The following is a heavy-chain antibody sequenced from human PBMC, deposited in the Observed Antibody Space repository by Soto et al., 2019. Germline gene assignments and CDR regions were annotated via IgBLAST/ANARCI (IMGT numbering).Heavy chain of an antibody. CDR1: GFTFSSYS. CDR3: ARVGLWFGEYNFDY. CDR2: ISSSSSYI. Sequence: PGGSLRLSCAASGFTFSSYSMNWVRQAPGKGLEWVSSISSSSSYIYYADSVKGRFTISRDNAKNSLYLQMNSLRAEDTAVYYCARVGLWFGEYNFDYWGQGTLVTVSS. J-gene: IGHJ4*02. D-gene: IGHD3-10*01. V-gene: IGHV3-21*01.